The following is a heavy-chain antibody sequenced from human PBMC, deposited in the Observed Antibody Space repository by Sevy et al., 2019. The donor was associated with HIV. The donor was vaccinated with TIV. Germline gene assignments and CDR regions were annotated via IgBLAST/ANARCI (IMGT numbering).Heavy chain of an antibody. D-gene: IGHD4-17*01. J-gene: IGHJ6*02. CDR1: GFIFDDYG. CDR3: TKDPPVYGDFPYGMDV. CDR2: ISHDGGKK. Sequence: GGSLRLSCVGSGFIFDDYGMPWVRQAPGKGLEWVALISHDGGKKYYADSVKGRFTISRDNFKNTLYLQMNTLRRDDTAAYFCTKDPPVYGDFPYGMDVWGQGTTVTVSS. V-gene: IGHV3-30*18.